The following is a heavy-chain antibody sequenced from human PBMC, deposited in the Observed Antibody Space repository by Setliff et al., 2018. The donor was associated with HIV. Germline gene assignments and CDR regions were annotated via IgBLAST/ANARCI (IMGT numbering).Heavy chain of an antibody. Sequence: SETLSLTCAVYGGSFSSSYWSWIRQAPGKGLEWIGQINHNGITHYNPSLETQVTMFADTSKNQFSLRLSPVTAADTAIYYCAKGPRGLRLRYYFDFWAQGSQVTVSS. V-gene: IGHV4-34*01. CDR3: AKGPRGLRLRYYFDF. J-gene: IGHJ4*02. D-gene: IGHD3-22*01. CDR1: GGSFSSSY. CDR2: INHNGIT.